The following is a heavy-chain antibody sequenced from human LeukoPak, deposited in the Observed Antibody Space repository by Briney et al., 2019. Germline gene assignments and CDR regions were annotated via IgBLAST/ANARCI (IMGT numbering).Heavy chain of an antibody. D-gene: IGHD3-3*01. CDR2: IIPIFGTA. V-gene: IGHV1-69*13. Sequence: SVKVSCKASGGTFSSYAIRWLRQAPGQGLEWMGGIIPIFGTANYAQKFQGRVTITADESTSTAYMELSSLRSEDTAVYYCARTEYYDFWSGLSWFDPWGQGTLVTVSS. J-gene: IGHJ5*02. CDR1: GGTFSSYA. CDR3: ARTEYYDFWSGLSWFDP.